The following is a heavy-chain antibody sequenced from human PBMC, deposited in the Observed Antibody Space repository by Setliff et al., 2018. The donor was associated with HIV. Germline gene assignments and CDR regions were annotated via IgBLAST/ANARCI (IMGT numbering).Heavy chain of an antibody. J-gene: IGHJ4*02. CDR1: GGSISSSSYY. D-gene: IGHD3-3*01. V-gene: IGHV4-39*01. Sequence: LSLTCTVSGGSISSSSYYWGWIRQPPGKGLEWIGSIYYSGSTYYNSSLKTRVTISVDTSKNQFSLKLSSVTAADTAVYYCASLTTDRFLEWLFVYWGQGTLVTVSS. CDR3: ASLTTDRFLEWLFVY. CDR2: IYYSGST.